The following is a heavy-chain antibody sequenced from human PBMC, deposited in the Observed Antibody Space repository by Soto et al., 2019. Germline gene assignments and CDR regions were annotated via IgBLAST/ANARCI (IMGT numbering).Heavy chain of an antibody. D-gene: IGHD1-20*01. J-gene: IGHJ6*03. CDR3: ARLHYNYYYVDV. CDR2: IYYSGST. Sequence: SETLSLTCTVSGGSISSYYWSWIRQPPGKGLEWIGYIYYSGSTYNNPSLWGRVTISVDTPKNQFSLKVTSVTAADTAVYYCARLHYNYYYVDVWGRGTTVTVSS. CDR1: GGSISSYY. V-gene: IGHV4-59*04.